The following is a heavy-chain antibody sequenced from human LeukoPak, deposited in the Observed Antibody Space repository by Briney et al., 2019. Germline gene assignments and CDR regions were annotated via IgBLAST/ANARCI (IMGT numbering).Heavy chain of an antibody. D-gene: IGHD3-22*01. Sequence: SETLSLTCTVSGGSISSYYWSWIRQPPGKGLEWIGYIYYSGSTNYNPSLKSRVTISVDTSKNQFSLKLSSVTAADTAVYYCARAYGGTYYYDSSGYGPNWFDPWGQGTLVTVSS. CDR2: IYYSGST. CDR3: ARAYGGTYYYDSSGYGPNWFDP. CDR1: GGSISSYY. V-gene: IGHV4-59*01. J-gene: IGHJ5*02.